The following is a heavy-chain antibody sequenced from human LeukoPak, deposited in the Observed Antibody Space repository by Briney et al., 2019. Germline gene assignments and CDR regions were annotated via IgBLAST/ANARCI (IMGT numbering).Heavy chain of an antibody. CDR3: ANLGANYYFDY. Sequence: HTGGSLRLSCAASGFTFSSFVMSWVRQAPGKGLEWVSGISGSGDSTYYADSMRGRITISRDNAENTLYLQMNSLRAEDTAVYYCANLGANYYFDYWAQGTLVTVSS. D-gene: IGHD4/OR15-4a*01. CDR2: ISGSGDST. CDR1: GFTFSSFV. V-gene: IGHV3-23*01. J-gene: IGHJ4*02.